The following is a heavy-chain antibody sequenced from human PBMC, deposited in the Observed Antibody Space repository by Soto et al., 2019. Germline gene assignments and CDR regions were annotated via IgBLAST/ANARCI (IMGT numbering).Heavy chain of an antibody. J-gene: IGHJ4*02. D-gene: IGHD4-17*01. V-gene: IGHV1-8*01. CDR3: ARVYGDVTH. CDR2: VNANSGNT. Sequence: SVKVSCKASGYRYSCCDINWVRQAPGQGLEWLGWVNANSGNTGSAQRFQGRVIMTRDTSISTAYMELYSLRSDDTAVYYCARVYGDVTHWGQGTLVTVSS. CDR1: GYRYSCCD.